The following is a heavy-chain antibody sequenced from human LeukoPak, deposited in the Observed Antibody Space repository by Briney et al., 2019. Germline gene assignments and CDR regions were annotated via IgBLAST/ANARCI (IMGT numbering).Heavy chain of an antibody. Sequence: GGSLRLSCAASGFTFSSYEMNWVRQAPGKGLEWVSYISSSGSTIYYADSVKGRFTISRDNAKTTKYLQMNSLRAEDAAVYYCARGRITIFGVVISTPQDYWGQGTLVTVSS. CDR3: ARGRITIFGVVISTPQDY. J-gene: IGHJ4*02. CDR2: ISSSGSTI. D-gene: IGHD3-3*01. V-gene: IGHV3-48*03. CDR1: GFTFSSYE.